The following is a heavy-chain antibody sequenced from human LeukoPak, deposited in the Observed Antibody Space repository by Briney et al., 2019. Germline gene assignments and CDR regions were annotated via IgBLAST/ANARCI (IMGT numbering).Heavy chain of an antibody. V-gene: IGHV3-48*03. CDR2: ISSSGSTI. J-gene: IGHJ6*04. CDR3: ARGGAAAGIGYYYYGMDV. CDR1: GFTFSSYE. D-gene: IGHD6-13*01. Sequence: GGSLRLSCAASGFTFSSYEMNWVRQAPGKVLEWVSYISSSGSTIYYADSVKGRFTISRDNAKNSLYLQMNSLRAEDTAVYYCARGGAAAGIGYYYYGMDVWGKGTTVTVSS.